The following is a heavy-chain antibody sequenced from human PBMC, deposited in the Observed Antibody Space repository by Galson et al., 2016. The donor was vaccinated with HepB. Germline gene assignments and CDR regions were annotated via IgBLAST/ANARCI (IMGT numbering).Heavy chain of an antibody. Sequence: SLRLSCAASGFTFSSYAMNWVRQPPGKGLEWVSSISGSGGTTYYADSLKGRFTISRDNSKSTLNLQVNSLRAENTAVYYCAKGAYSLPENFQHWGQGTLVTVSS. CDR3: AKGAYSLPENFQH. CDR2: ISGSGGTT. V-gene: IGHV3-23*01. D-gene: IGHD2-15*01. J-gene: IGHJ1*01. CDR1: GFTFSSYA.